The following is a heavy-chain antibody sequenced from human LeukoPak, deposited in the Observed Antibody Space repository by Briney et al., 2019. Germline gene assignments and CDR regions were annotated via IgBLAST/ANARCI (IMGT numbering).Heavy chain of an antibody. Sequence: GGSLRLSCAASGFSIRGYWMHWVRQAPGKGLMWVSRIKSDGSWTNYAESVRGRFTISRDNAKNTLFLQMVGLRAEDTAIYYCVRDGDAYDFDLWGQGILVTVSS. CDR1: GFSIRGYW. CDR2: IKSDGSWT. V-gene: IGHV3-74*01. D-gene: IGHD5-12*01. J-gene: IGHJ4*02. CDR3: VRDGDAYDFDL.